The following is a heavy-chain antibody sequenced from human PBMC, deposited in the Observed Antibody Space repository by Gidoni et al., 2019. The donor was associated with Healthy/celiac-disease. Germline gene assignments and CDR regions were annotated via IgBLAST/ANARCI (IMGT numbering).Heavy chain of an antibody. CDR1: GGSISSGNW. CDR2: IYHSGST. CDR3: ARYSPSPIAAAGRYYYGMDV. D-gene: IGHD6-13*01. V-gene: IGHV4-4*02. Sequence: QVQLQESGPGLVKPSGTLSLTCAVSGGSISSGNWWSWVRQPPGKGLEWIGAIYHSGSTNYNPPLKSRVTIAVDKSKNQFSLKLSSVTAADTAVYYCARYSPSPIAAAGRYYYGMDVWGQGTTVTVSS. J-gene: IGHJ6*02.